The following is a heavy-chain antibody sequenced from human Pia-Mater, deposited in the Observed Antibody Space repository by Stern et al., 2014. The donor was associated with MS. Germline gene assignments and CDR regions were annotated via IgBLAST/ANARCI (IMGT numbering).Heavy chain of an antibody. J-gene: IGHJ4*02. Sequence: VQLVQSGGGLVKPGGSLRLSCAASGFTFSSYSMNWVRQAPGKGLEWVASISSGGSYIYYADSLKGRFTISRDNAKNSLYLQMNSLRAEDTAVYYCARGRGGNYXYYXXXXXQGTLVTVSS. CDR2: ISSGGSYI. V-gene: IGHV3-21*01. D-gene: IGHD4-23*01. CDR3: ARGRGGNYXYYXXX. CDR1: GFTFSSYS.